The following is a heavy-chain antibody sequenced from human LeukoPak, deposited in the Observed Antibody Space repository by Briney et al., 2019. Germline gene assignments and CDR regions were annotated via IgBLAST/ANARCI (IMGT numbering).Heavy chain of an antibody. CDR2: IYYSGST. CDR3: ATSPYCSNGICFPRWYFDL. D-gene: IGHD2-8*01. J-gene: IGHJ2*01. Sequence: PSETLSLTCTVSGGSISSYYWSWIRQPPGKGLVWWGYIYYSGSTKYNPPLKSRVTISVDTSKNQFSLQLTSVTAADTAVYYCATSPYCSNGICFPRWYFDLWGRGTLVTVSS. V-gene: IGHV4-59*01. CDR1: GGSISSYY.